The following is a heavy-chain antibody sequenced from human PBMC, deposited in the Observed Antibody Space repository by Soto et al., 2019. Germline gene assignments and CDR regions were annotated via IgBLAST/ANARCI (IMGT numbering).Heavy chain of an antibody. D-gene: IGHD2-15*01. CDR1: GGTFSSYA. CDR2: IIPIFGTA. V-gene: IGHV1-69*12. CDR3: ARSATGYCSGGSCYGSGWFDP. Sequence: QVQLVQSGAEVKKPGSSVKVSCKASGGTFSSYAISWVRQAPGQGLEWMGGIIPIFGTANYAQKFQGRVTITADESTSTAYMELSSLRSEDTAVYYWARSATGYCSGGSCYGSGWFDPWGQGTLVTVSS. J-gene: IGHJ5*02.